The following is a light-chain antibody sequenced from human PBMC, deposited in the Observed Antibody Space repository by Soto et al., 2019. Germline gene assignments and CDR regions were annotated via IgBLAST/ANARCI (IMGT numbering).Light chain of an antibody. CDR1: QSIKNY. V-gene: IGKV1-39*01. CDR2: TAS. CDR3: QQSDRTPNT. Sequence: DIQMTQSPSSLSASVGDRVTITCRASQSIKNYLNWYQQRPGKAPKLLIYTASTLQRGVPSRFSGSGSGTEFTLTISSLQPEDFATYYCQQSDRTPNTVGPGTKVDIK. J-gene: IGKJ3*01.